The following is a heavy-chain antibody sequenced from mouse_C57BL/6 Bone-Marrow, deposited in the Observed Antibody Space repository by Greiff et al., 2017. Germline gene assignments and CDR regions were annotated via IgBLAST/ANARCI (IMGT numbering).Heavy chain of an antibody. CDR2: IYPGDGDT. V-gene: IGHV1-82*01. J-gene: IGHJ4*01. Sequence: QLQQSGPELVKPGASVKISCKASGYAFSSSWMNWVKQRPGKGLEWIGRIYPGDGDTNYNGKFKGKATLTADKSSSTAYMQLSSLTSEDSAVYFCAYSNFLAMDYWGQGTSVTVSS. D-gene: IGHD2-5*01. CDR1: GYAFSSSW. CDR3: AYSNFLAMDY.